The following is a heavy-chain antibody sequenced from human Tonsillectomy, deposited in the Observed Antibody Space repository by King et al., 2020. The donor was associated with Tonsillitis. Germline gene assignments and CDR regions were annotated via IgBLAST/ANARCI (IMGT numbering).Heavy chain of an antibody. J-gene: IGHJ5*01. Sequence: VQLVESGAEVRKPGSSVKVSCKASGGTFRNYGITWVRQAPGQGLEWLGGIIPVAETPHYAQQFQGRVTLTADDTSAAFMELRSLRSEDTAVYYCARATPSAPFEIGGYFPDSWGQGTLVTVSS. D-gene: IGHD3-22*01. V-gene: IGHV1-69*01. CDR2: IIPVAETP. CDR3: ARATPSAPFEIGGYFPDS. CDR1: GGTFRNYG.